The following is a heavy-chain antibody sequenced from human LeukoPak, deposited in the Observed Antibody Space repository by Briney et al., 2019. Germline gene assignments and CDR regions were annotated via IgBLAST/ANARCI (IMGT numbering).Heavy chain of an antibody. CDR1: GFTFSSYA. Sequence: QPGGSLRLSCAASGFTFSSYAMTWVRQAPGKGLEWVSGISKSGNNTYYADSVAGRLTISRDNSKNTLYLQMNSLRAEDTAVYYCAREDIRLDYFDYWGQGTVVTVSS. V-gene: IGHV3-23*05. CDR2: ISKSGNNT. J-gene: IGHJ4*02. D-gene: IGHD6-19*01. CDR3: AREDIRLDYFDY.